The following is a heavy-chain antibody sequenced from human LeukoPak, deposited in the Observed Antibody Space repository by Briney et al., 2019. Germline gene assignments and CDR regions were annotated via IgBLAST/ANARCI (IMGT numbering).Heavy chain of an antibody. Sequence: PSETLSLTCTVSGGSIISGSNYWGWIRQAPGTGLEWIGSIYYSGTTYYNPSLKSRVTISVDKSKNQFSLKLSSVTAADTAVYYCARAVKPNHHSRYFDWLVTPKYYFDYWGQGTLVTVSS. J-gene: IGHJ4*02. CDR3: ARAVKPNHHSRYFDWLVTPKYYFDY. CDR2: IYYSGTT. CDR1: GGSIISGSNY. D-gene: IGHD3-9*01. V-gene: IGHV4-39*07.